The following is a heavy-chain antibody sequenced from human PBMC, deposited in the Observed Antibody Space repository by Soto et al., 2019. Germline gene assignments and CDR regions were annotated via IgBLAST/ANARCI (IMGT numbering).Heavy chain of an antibody. D-gene: IGHD3-22*01. J-gene: IGHJ4*02. Sequence: QVQLVQSGAEVKKPGASVKVSCKAYGYTFTSYGISWVRQAPGQGLEWMGWISAYNGNTNYAQKLQGRVTMTTDTSTSTAYMELRSLRSDDTAVYYCARDSLGYYDSSGSDYWGQGTLVTVSS. CDR1: GYTFTSYG. CDR3: ARDSLGYYDSSGSDY. CDR2: ISAYNGNT. V-gene: IGHV1-18*01.